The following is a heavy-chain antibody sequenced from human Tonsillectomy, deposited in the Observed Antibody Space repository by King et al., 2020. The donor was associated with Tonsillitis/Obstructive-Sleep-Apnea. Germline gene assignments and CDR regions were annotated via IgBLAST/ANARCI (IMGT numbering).Heavy chain of an antibody. Sequence: VQLVESGGGLVKPGGSLRLACAASAFTFSDYYMSWIRQAPGKGLEWVSYISSSGRAIYYADSVKGRFTISRDNAKNLLYLQMNSLRAEDTAVYYCARLSDTAMVYYSDYWGQGTLITVSS. CDR1: AFTFSDYY. J-gene: IGHJ4*02. V-gene: IGHV3-11*01. CDR2: ISSSGRAI. CDR3: ARLSDTAMVYYSDY. D-gene: IGHD5-18*01.